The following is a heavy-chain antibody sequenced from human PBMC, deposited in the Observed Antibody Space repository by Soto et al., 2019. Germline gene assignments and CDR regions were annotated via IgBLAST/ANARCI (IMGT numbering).Heavy chain of an antibody. CDR2: IYYSGST. CDR3: ARIRGSRYSSSWYGVRPAFDY. D-gene: IGHD6-13*01. CDR1: GGSISSYY. Sequence: QVQLQESGPGLVKPSETLSLTCTVSGGSISSYYWSWIRQPPGKGLEWIGYIYYSGSTNYNPSLKSRVTISVDTSKNQFSLKLSSVTAADTAVYYCARIRGSRYSSSWYGVRPAFDYWGQGTLVTVSS. V-gene: IGHV4-59*01. J-gene: IGHJ4*02.